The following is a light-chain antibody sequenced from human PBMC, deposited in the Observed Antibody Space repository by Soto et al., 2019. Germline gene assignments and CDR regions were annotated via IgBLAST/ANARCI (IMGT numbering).Light chain of an antibody. V-gene: IGLV2-23*02. CDR1: SSDVGSYDL. CDR3: CSYANGNTLL. Sequence: QSALTQPASVSGSPGQSITISCTGTSSDVGSYDLVSWYQHHPGTAPKLILSEVTKRPSGVSNRFSGSKSGNTASLTISGIQTEDDSHYYCCSYANGNTLLFGGGTKLTVL. CDR2: EVT. J-gene: IGLJ2*01.